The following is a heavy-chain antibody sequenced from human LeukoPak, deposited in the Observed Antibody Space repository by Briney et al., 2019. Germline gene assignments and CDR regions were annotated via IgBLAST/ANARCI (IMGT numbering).Heavy chain of an antibody. CDR1: GGTFSNFA. CDR2: IMPILDIV. CDR3: ARDQGIATAGVFDS. J-gene: IGHJ4*02. D-gene: IGHD6-13*01. V-gene: IGHV1-69*04. Sequence: SVKVSCKASGGTFSNFAISWVRQAPGQGLEWMGRIMPILDIVNLAQMFQGRVTITADKSTTTAYMELNSLRFDDTAVYYCARDQGIATAGVFDSWGQGTLVTVSS.